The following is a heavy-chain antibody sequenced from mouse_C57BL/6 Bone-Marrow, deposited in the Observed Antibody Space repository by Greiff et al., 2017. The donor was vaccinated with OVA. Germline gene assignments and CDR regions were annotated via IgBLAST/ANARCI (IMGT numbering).Heavy chain of an antibody. D-gene: IGHD3-2*02. J-gene: IGHJ3*01. V-gene: IGHV5-6*01. Sequence: EVQRVESGGDLVKPGGSLKLSCAASGFTFSSYGMSWVRQTPDKRLEWVATISSGGSYTYYPDSVKGRFTISRDNAKNTLYLQMSSLKSEDTAMYYCARRAQAPFAYWGQGTLVTVSA. CDR2: ISSGGSYT. CDR1: GFTFSSYG. CDR3: ARRAQAPFAY.